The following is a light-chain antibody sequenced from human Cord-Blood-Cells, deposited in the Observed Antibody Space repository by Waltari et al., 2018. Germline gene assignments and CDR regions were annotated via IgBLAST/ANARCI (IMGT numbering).Light chain of an antibody. Sequence: QSALTQPASVSGSPGQSITISCTGTSSDVGSYNLVSWYQQRPGKAPKLMIYEGSTRPSGVSNRFSGSKSGNTASLTISGLQAEDEADYYCCSYAGSSTFVFGTGTKVTVL. CDR2: EGS. CDR1: SSDVGSYNL. V-gene: IGLV2-23*01. CDR3: CSYAGSSTFV. J-gene: IGLJ1*01.